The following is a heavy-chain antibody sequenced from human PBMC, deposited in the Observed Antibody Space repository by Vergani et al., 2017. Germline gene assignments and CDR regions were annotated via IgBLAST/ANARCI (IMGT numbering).Heavy chain of an antibody. V-gene: IGHV5-51*01. Sequence: EVQLVQSGAEVKKPGESLKISCKGSGYSFASYWIGWVRQMPGKGLEWMGIIYPGDSDTRYSPSFPGQVTISADKSLSTAYLQWSSLKASDTAMYYCARHLTGDYYYYYYMDVWGKGTTVTVSS. CDR3: ARHLTGDYYYYYYMDV. D-gene: IGHD7-27*01. J-gene: IGHJ6*03. CDR2: IYPGDSDT. CDR1: GYSFASYW.